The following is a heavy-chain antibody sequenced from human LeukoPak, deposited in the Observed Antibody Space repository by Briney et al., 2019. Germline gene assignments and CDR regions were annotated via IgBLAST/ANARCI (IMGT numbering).Heavy chain of an antibody. Sequence: ASVKVSCKASGYTFTSYDINWVRQATGQGLEWMGWMNPNSGNTGDAQKFQGRVTMTNNTTISTAYMQLSSLRSEATAVSYCERGPPNSGSYSLSLYSYYYYMDVWGKGTTVTVSS. V-gene: IGHV1-8*01. CDR2: MNPNSGNT. J-gene: IGHJ6*03. CDR1: GYTFTSYD. CDR3: ERGPPNSGSYSLSLYSYYYYMDV. D-gene: IGHD1-26*01.